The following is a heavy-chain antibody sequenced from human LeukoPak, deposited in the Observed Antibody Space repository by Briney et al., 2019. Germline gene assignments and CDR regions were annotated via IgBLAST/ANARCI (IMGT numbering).Heavy chain of an antibody. CDR2: IWYDGSNK. CDR1: GFTFSSYG. J-gene: IGHJ4*02. V-gene: IGHV3-33*01. CDR3: ARDFEFTTEDTFASPDY. Sequence: GRSLRLSCAASGFTFSSYGMHWVRQAPGKGLEWVAIIWYDGSNKYYADSVKGRFTISRGNSKNTLYLQMNSLRAGDTAVYYCARDFEFTTEDTFASPDYWGQGTLVTVSS. D-gene: IGHD5-18*01.